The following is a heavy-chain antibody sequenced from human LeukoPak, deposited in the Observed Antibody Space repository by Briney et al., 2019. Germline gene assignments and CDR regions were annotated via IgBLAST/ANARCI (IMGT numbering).Heavy chain of an antibody. V-gene: IGHV4-59*01. D-gene: IGHD2-15*01. CDR2: IYYSGST. CDR3: ARDLVRGYCSGGSCYPSWFDP. CDR1: GGSISSYY. J-gene: IGHJ5*02. Sequence: SETLSLXCTVSGGSISSYYWGWIRQPPGKGLEWIGYIYYSGSTNYNPSLKSRVTISVDTSKNQFSLKLSSVTAADTAVYYCARDLVRGYCSGGSCYPSWFDPWGQGTLVTVSS.